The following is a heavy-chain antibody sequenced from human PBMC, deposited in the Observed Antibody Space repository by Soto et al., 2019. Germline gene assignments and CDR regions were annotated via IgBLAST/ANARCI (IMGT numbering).Heavy chain of an antibody. CDR2: IFGSGRTT. Sequence: GGSLRLSCAASGFNFSSDVMNWVRQAPGKGLEWVASIFGSGRTTYYVDSVKDRFTISRDNSKNTLYLQLNSLRVEDTALYYCAKSQSGSFFAAFDLWGQGTMVTVSS. J-gene: IGHJ3*01. V-gene: IGHV3-23*01. D-gene: IGHD1-26*01. CDR3: AKSQSGSFFAAFDL. CDR1: GFNFSSDV.